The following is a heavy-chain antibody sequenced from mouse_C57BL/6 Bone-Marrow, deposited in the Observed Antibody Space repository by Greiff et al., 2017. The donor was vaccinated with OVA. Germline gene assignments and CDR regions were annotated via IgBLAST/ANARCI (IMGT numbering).Heavy chain of an antibody. V-gene: IGHV5-9-1*02. D-gene: IGHD1-1*02. CDR1: GFTFSSYA. CDR2: ISSGGDYI. J-gene: IGHJ2*01. Sequence: EVKLMESGEGLVKPGGSLKLSCAASGFTFSSYAMSWVRQTPEKRLEWVAYISSGGDYIYYADTVKGRFTISRDNARNTLYLQMSSLKSEDTAMYYCTRDVVYFDDWGQGTTLTVSS. CDR3: TRDVVYFDD.